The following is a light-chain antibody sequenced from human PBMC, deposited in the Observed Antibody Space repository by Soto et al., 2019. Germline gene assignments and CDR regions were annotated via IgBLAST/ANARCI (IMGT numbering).Light chain of an antibody. CDR2: LEVSGSY. V-gene: IGLV4-60*02. J-gene: IGLJ2*01. CDR1: SGHSSYI. CDR3: ETWENNILV. Sequence: QLVLTQASSAAASLGSSVKLTCTLSSGHSSYIIEWHQQQPGKAPRYLMKLEVSGSYNKGSGVPDRFSGSSSGADRYLTISILQFDDEADYYCETWENNILVFGGGTQLTVL.